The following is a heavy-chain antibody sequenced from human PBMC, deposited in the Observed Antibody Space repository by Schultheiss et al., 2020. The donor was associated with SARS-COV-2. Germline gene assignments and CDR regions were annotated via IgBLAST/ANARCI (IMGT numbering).Heavy chain of an antibody. D-gene: IGHD6-19*01. CDR1: GYTFTSYG. V-gene: IGHV1-18*01. CDR2: ISAYNGNT. CDR3: AQGKVRSSAWQMGWFGP. Sequence: ASVKVSCKASGYTFTSYGISWVRQAPGQGLEWMGWISAYNGNTNYAQKLQGRVTMTTDTSTSTAYMELRSLRSDDTAVYYCAQGKVRSSAWQMGWFGPWGQGTQVTVSS. J-gene: IGHJ5*02.